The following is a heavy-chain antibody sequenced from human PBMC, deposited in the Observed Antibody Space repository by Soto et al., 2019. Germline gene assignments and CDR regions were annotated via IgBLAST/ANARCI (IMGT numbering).Heavy chain of an antibody. Sequence: GGSLRLSCAASGFTFSSYAMTWVRQAPGKGLEWVSAISGSGATTNYADSVKGRFTISRDNSKNTLYLQMNSLRAEDTAVYYCAKEPAYYYERSGYFYVTNWAQGTVVTVSS. CDR3: AKEPAYYYERSGYFYVTN. CDR1: GFTFSSYA. V-gene: IGHV3-23*01. J-gene: IGHJ4*02. CDR2: ISGSGATT. D-gene: IGHD3-22*01.